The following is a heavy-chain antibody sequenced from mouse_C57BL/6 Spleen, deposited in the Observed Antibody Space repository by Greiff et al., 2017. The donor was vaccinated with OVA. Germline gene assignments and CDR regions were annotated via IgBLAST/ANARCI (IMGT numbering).Heavy chain of an antibody. CDR3: ARRGDYYGSSYEYYYAMDY. J-gene: IGHJ4*01. Sequence: VQLQQSGAELVRPGTSVKVSCKASGYAFTNYLIEWVKQRPGQGLEWIGVINPGSGGTNYNEKFKGKATLTADKSSSTAYMQLSSLTSEDSAVYFCARRGDYYGSSYEYYYAMDYWGQGTSVTVSS. D-gene: IGHD1-1*01. V-gene: IGHV1-54*01. CDR2: INPGSGGT. CDR1: GYAFTNYL.